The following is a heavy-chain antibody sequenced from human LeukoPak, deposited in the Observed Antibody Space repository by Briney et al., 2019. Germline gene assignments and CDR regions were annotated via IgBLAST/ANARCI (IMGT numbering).Heavy chain of an antibody. J-gene: IGHJ4*02. CDR1: GGSLSGYY. D-gene: IGHD6-13*01. V-gene: IGHV4-34*01. CDR3: ARDLPAAGTWVWFDY. CDR2: INHSGST. Sequence: SETLSLTCAVYGGSLSGYYWSWIRQPPGKGLEWIGEINHSGSTNCNPSLKSRLTISIDTSKNQFSLKLSSVTAADTAVYYCARDLPAAGTWVWFDYWGQGTLVTVSS.